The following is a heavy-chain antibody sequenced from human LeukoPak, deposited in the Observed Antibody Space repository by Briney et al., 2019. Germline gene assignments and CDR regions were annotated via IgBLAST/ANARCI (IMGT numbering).Heavy chain of an antibody. J-gene: IGHJ3*02. D-gene: IGHD3-22*01. Sequence: GGSLRLSCAASGFTFSSYEMNWVRQAPGKGLEWVSYISSSSSTIYYADSVKGRFTISRDDSKNTLYLQMNSLRAEDTAVYYCAKVRTMIAVAFDIWGQGTMVTVSS. CDR2: ISSSSSTI. CDR1: GFTFSSYE. CDR3: AKVRTMIAVAFDI. V-gene: IGHV3-48*03.